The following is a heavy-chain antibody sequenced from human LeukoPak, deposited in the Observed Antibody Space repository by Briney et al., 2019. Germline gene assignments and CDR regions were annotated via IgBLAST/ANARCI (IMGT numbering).Heavy chain of an antibody. CDR3: ARQGPGYCGSTRCYGVGH. D-gene: IGHD2-2*03. CDR2: INTNTGNP. CDR1: GYTFTRYA. J-gene: IGHJ4*02. Sequence: ASVKVSCKASGYTFTRYAMNWVRQAPGQGLEWMGWINTNTGNPTYAQGFTGRFVFSLDTSVSTAYLQISSLKVEDTAVYYCARQGPGYCGSTRCYGVGHWGQGTLVTVSS. V-gene: IGHV7-4-1*02.